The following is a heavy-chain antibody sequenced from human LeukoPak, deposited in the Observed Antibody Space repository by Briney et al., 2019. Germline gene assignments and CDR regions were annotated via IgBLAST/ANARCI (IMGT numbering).Heavy chain of an antibody. V-gene: IGHV3-48*01. CDR2: ISSSTSTI. CDR1: GFTFSSYG. Sequence: GGSLRLSCTASGFTFSSYGMNWVRQAPGKGLEWVSYISSSTSTIYYADSVKGRFTISRDNAKNSLYLQMNSLRAEDTGVYYCAREAGSADHWGQGTLVTVSS. J-gene: IGHJ4*02. CDR3: AREAGSADH. D-gene: IGHD6-25*01.